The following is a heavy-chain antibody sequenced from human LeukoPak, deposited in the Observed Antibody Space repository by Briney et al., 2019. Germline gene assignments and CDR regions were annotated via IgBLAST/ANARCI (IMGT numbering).Heavy chain of an antibody. CDR2: INHSGSN. CDR1: VGSFSDYY. Sequence: SETLLLTFAVHVGSFSDYYWRWIRQPPGRVVGWIGEINHSGSNNYNPSLKSRVTISVDTSKNQFSLKLSSVTAADTAVYYCARHRRGAVAGRTRLFDYWGQGTLVTVSS. V-gene: IGHV4-34*01. CDR3: ARHRRGAVAGRTRLFDY. D-gene: IGHD6-19*01. J-gene: IGHJ4*02.